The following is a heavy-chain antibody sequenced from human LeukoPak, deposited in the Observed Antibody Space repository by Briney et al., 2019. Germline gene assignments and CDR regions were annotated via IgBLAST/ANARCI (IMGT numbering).Heavy chain of an antibody. D-gene: IGHD3-10*01. J-gene: IGHJ5*02. V-gene: IGHV4-4*07. CDR1: GGSISSYY. CDR2: IYTSGST. Sequence: SETLSLTCTVAGGSISSYYGSWIRQPAGKGLEWIGRIYTSGSTNYNRSLRGRVAISMDTSNNQFSLRLASVTAADTAVYYCTTDSGTTGVVKFDPWGQGILVTVSS. CDR3: TTDSGTTGVVKFDP.